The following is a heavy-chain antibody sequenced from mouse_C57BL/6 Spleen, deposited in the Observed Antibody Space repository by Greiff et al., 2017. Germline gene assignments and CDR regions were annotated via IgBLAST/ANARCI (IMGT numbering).Heavy chain of an antibody. CDR1: GYTFTSYW. CDR2: IHPNSGST. Sequence: QVQLQQPGAELVKPGASVKLSCKASGYTFTSYWMHWVKQRPGQGLEWIGMIHPNSGSTNYNEKFKSKATLTVDKSSSTAYMQLSSRTSEDSAVYYCAICLDYFDYWGQGTTLTVSS. CDR3: AICLDYFDY. D-gene: IGHD6-5*01. J-gene: IGHJ2*01. V-gene: IGHV1-64*01.